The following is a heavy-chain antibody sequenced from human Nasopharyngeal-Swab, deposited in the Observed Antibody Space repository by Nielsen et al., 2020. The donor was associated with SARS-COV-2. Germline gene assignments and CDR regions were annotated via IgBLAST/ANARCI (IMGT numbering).Heavy chain of an antibody. D-gene: IGHD7-27*01. CDR1: GFPFSDFY. J-gene: IGHJ4*02. Sequence: GESLKISCAASGFPFSDFYMSWIRQAPGKGLEWLSYIGQGGTPIYYADSVKGRFSISRENAKNSLYLQMDSLRAGDTAVYFCARDPPSTGDYYFDHWGQGTLVTVSS. CDR3: ARDPPSTGDYYFDH. V-gene: IGHV3-11*04. CDR2: IGQGGTPI.